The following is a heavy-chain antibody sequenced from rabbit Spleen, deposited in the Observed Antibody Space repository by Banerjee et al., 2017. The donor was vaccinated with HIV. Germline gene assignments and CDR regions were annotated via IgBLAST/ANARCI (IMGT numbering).Heavy chain of an antibody. V-gene: IGHV1S40*01. CDR1: GFSFSYSDY. D-gene: IGHD1-1*01. CDR2: IGAGVSYTP. Sequence: QSLEESGGDLVKPGASLTLTCTASGFSFSYSDYMCWVRQPPGKGPEWIACIGAGVSYTPYYASWAKGRFAISKPSSTTVTLQMSSLTVADAASYFCARDSGPSFSSYGMDLWGPGTLVTV. J-gene: IGHJ6*01. CDR3: ARDSGPSFSSYGMDL.